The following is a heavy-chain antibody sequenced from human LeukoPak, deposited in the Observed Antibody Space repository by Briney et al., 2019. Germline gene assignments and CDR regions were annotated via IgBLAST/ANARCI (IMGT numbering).Heavy chain of an antibody. Sequence: SETLSLTCTVSGGSISGNYWSWIRQPAGKGLEWIGRINTNGRTSYNPSLTSRVTMSLDTSKNQFSLKLSSVTAADTAVYYCARGMVGATASDYWGQGSLVTVSS. CDR3: ARGMVGATASDY. CDR1: GGSISGNY. V-gene: IGHV4-4*07. D-gene: IGHD1-26*01. CDR2: INTNGRT. J-gene: IGHJ4*02.